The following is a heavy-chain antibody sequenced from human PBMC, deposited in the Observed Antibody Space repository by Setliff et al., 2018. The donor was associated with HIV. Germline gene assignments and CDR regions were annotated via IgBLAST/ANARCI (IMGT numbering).Heavy chain of an antibody. CDR1: GFTFNRFN. Sequence: GGSLRLSCAASGFTFNRFNMNWVRQAPGKGLEWLSYISTTSSNTNYADSVKGRFTISRDNAKNSLFLQLNSLRAEDAAVYYCARDGAYNIFTGLVAFDYWGQGTLVTVSS. CDR3: ARDGAYNIFTGLVAFDY. CDR2: ISTTSSNT. J-gene: IGHJ4*02. D-gene: IGHD3-9*01. V-gene: IGHV3-48*04.